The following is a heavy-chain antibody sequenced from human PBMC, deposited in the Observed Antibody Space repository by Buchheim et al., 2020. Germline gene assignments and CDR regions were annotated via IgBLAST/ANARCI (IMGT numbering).Heavy chain of an antibody. V-gene: IGHV4-31*03. J-gene: IGHJ5*02. D-gene: IGHD6-13*01. Sequence: QVQLQESGPGLVKPSQTLSLTCTVSGGSICSGGYYWSWIRQHPGKGLEWIGYIHYSGGTHFNPTLKSRVTISVDTSKKPFSRKLSSVTAADTTVYYCARTSSPAAEFDPWGQGTL. CDR3: ARTSSPAAEFDP. CDR1: GGSICSGGYY. CDR2: IHYSGGT.